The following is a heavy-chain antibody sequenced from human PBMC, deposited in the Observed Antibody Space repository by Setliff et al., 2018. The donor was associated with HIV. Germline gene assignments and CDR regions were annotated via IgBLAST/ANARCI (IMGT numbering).Heavy chain of an antibody. Sequence: SETLSLTCAVSSASIRNYHWRWIRQSPGKGLEWIGSIYTSGTTNYNPSLEGRITTSVDLSKNHFSLNLHSVTAADTAVYYCAIGDEYPGVFQSWGQGKVVTVSS. J-gene: IGHJ5*02. CDR3: AIGDEYPGVFQS. CDR1: SASIRNYH. D-gene: IGHD2-2*01. V-gene: IGHV4-4*09. CDR2: IYTSGTT.